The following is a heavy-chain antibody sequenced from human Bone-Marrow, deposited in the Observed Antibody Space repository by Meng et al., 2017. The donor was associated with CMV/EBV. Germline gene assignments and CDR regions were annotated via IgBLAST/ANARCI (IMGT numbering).Heavy chain of an antibody. J-gene: IGHJ5*02. CDR3: ARGGYTSVWS. V-gene: IGHV6-1*01. CDR1: GDSVSSNIAA. D-gene: IGHD6-19*01. CDR2: TYYRSKWNN. Sequence: AISGDSVSSNIAAWNWIRQSPSSGLEWLGRTYYRSKWNNDYAASVKSRITIIPDTSKNEFSLQLNSVTPEDTAVYYCARGGYTSVWSWGQGTLVTVSS.